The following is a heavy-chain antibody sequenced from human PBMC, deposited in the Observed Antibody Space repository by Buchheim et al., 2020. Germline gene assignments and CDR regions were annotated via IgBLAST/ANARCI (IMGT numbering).Heavy chain of an antibody. Sequence: QVQLQESGPGLVKPSQTLSLTCTVSGGSISSYYWSWIRQPPGKGLEWIGYIYYSGSTNYNPSLKSRVPISVDTSKNQFSLKLSSVTAADTAEYYCARDGVVPAWGQGTL. V-gene: IGHV4-59*01. D-gene: IGHD2-2*01. J-gene: IGHJ5*02. CDR3: ARDGVVPA. CDR2: IYYSGST. CDR1: GGSISSYY.